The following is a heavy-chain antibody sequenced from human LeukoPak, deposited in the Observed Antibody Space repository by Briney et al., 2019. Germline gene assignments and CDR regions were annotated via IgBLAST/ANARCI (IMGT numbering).Heavy chain of an antibody. J-gene: IGHJ4*02. Sequence: PSETLSLTCTVSGASVSSGTYYWSWVRQPPGKGLEWIGYIYYTGSTSYNPSLKSRVTISVDSSKNQFSLRLSSVTAADTAVYYCLTDGDYWGRGTVVTVSS. CDR3: LTDGDY. CDR1: GASVSSGTYY. CDR2: IYYTGST. V-gene: IGHV4-61*01.